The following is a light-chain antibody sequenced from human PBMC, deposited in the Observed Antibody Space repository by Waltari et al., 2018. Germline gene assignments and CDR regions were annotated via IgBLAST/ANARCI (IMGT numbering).Light chain of an antibody. J-gene: IGLJ1*01. Sequence: QSALTQPASVSGSPGQSITLSCTGTSNDIGNYDLSSWSQQRPGQAPKLLMYGATKRPSGFSNRFSGSKSGKTASLTISGLQTEDEADYYCFSFVAANSFVFGPGTKVTVL. V-gene: IGLV2-23*01. CDR2: GAT. CDR1: SNDIGNYDL. CDR3: FSFVAANSFV.